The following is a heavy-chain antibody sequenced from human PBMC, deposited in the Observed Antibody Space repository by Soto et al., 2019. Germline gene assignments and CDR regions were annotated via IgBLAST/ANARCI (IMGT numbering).Heavy chain of an antibody. CDR1: GGTFSSYT. J-gene: IGHJ6*02. Sequence: QVQLEQSGAEVKKPGSSVKVSCKASGGTFSSYTFTWVRQAPGQGLEWMGRIIPILGIPNYAQKFQGRVTITADKSTSTAYMEMNSLRSDDTAVYYCAIAQGAWLQFDNGLDVWGQGTTVTVSS. V-gene: IGHV1-69*02. CDR2: IIPILGIP. CDR3: AIAQGAWLQFDNGLDV. D-gene: IGHD4-4*01.